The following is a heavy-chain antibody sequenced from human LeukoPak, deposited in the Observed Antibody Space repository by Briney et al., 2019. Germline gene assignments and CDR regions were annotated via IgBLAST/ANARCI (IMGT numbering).Heavy chain of an antibody. CDR3: ARQGEYCSSTSCFKNWLDP. J-gene: IGHJ5*02. CDR1: GGSISSYY. D-gene: IGHD2-2*01. Sequence: SETLSLTCTVSGGSISSYYWSWIRQPPGKGLEWIGYIYTSGSTNYNPSLKSRVTISVDTSKNQFSLKLSSVTAADTAVYYCARQGEYCSSTSCFKNWLDPWGQGTLVTVSS. CDR2: IYTSGST. V-gene: IGHV4-4*09.